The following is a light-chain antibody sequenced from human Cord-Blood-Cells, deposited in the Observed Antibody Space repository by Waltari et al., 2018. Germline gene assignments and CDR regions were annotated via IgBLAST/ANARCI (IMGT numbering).Light chain of an antibody. J-gene: IGLJ1*01. CDR2: YVS. CDR1: SSDVGGYNY. V-gene: IGLV2-14*03. CDR3: SSYTSSSTLV. Sequence: QSALTQPASVSRSPGQSITISCTGTSSDVGGYNYVSWYQQHPGKAPKLMIYYVSNRPSGVSNRFSGSKSGNTASLTISWLQAEDEADYYCSSYTSSSTLVFGTGTKVTVL.